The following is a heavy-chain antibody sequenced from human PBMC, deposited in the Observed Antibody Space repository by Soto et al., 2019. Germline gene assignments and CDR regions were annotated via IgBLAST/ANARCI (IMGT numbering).Heavy chain of an antibody. Sequence: GASVKVSCKASGYTFTSYYMHWVRQAPGQGLEWMGIINPSGGSTSYAQKFQGRVTMTRDTPTSTVYMELSSLRSEDTAVYYCARDVPVVVPAAIGAFDIWGQGTMVTVSS. D-gene: IGHD2-2*01. J-gene: IGHJ3*02. CDR1: GYTFTSYY. CDR2: INPSGGST. V-gene: IGHV1-46*01. CDR3: ARDVPVVVPAAIGAFDI.